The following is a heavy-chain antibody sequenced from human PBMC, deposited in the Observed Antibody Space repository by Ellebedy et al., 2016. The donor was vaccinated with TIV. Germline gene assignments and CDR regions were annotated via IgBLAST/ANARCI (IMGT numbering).Heavy chain of an antibody. CDR1: GGPFSSYV. V-gene: IGHV1-69*04. CDR2: IIPVLGIV. CDR3: ARGLSNRGWYGGSFDF. Sequence: SVKVSCKASGGPFSSYVISWVRQAPGQGLEWMGRIIPVLGIVDYAQRFQGRVTITADKSTSTAYIELSSLRSGDTAVYYCARGLSNRGWYGGSFDFWGQGTLVTVSS. J-gene: IGHJ4*02. D-gene: IGHD6-19*01.